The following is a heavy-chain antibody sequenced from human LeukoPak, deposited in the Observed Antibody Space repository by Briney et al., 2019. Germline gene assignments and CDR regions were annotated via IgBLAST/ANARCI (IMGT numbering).Heavy chain of an antibody. CDR2: IRYDGSNK. Sequence: GASLRLSCAAPGLTFSSYGMHWVRQAPGKGLEWVAFIRYDGSNKYYADSVKGRFTISRDNSKNTLYLQMNSLRAEDTAVYYCAKDLYYYASSGSHYFHYWVQGTLVTVSS. V-gene: IGHV3-30*02. CDR1: GLTFSSYG. J-gene: IGHJ4*02. CDR3: AKDLYYYASSGSHYFHY. D-gene: IGHD3-22*01.